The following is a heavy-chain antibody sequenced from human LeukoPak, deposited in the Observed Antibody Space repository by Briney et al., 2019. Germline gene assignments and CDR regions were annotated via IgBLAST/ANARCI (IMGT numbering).Heavy chain of an antibody. V-gene: IGHV4-59*01. CDR1: GGSISSYY. CDR3: AREPRIAAAAFLIDP. D-gene: IGHD6-13*01. CDR2: IYYSGST. J-gene: IGHJ5*02. Sequence: SETLSLTCTVSGGSISSYYWSWIRQPPGKGLEWIGYIYYSGSTNYNPSLKSRVTISVDTSKNQFSLKLSSVTAADTAVYYCAREPRIAAAAFLIDPWGQGTLVTVSS.